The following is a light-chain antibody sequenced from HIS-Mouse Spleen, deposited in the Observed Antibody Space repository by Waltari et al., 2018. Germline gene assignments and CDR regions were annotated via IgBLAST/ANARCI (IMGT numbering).Light chain of an antibody. CDR2: GAS. CDR1: QGVSISS. CDR3: QQYGSSPPYT. Sequence: EIVLKQSPGTLSLSPGDRATLSCRASQGVSISSLAWDQPKPVLAPRLLIYGASSRATGIPDRVSGSGSGTDCTLTISRLEPEDFAVYYCQQYGSSPPYTFGQGTKLEIK. V-gene: IGKV3-20*01. J-gene: IGKJ2*01.